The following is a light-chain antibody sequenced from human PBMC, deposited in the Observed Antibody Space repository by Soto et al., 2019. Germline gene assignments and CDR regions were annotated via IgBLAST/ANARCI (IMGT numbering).Light chain of an antibody. CDR3: RAWDNTLGTGV. CDR1: SSNIEKRY. Sequence: QSVLTQPPSVSAAPGQKVSISCSGSSSNIEKRYVSWYQQIPVTAPKLLIYENTKRPSGIPDRFSASKSGTSATLGITGLPTGDEADYYCRAWDNTLGTGVFGGGTKLTVL. J-gene: IGLJ3*02. V-gene: IGLV1-51*02. CDR2: ENT.